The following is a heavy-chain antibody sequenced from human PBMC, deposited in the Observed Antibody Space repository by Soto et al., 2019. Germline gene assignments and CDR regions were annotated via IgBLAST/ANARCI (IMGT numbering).Heavy chain of an antibody. V-gene: IGHV4-34*01. CDR3: ARLSDIVVVVAALGGWFDP. D-gene: IGHD2-15*01. CDR2: VNHRGTT. Sequence: SETLSLTCSVSGGSFTDCQWTWIRQFPGGGLEWIGQVNHRGTTKYRPSLVGRLTLSVDPSKLQFSLELTSVTAADSAVYYCARLSDIVVVVAALGGWFDPWGQGTLVTVSS. J-gene: IGHJ5*02. CDR1: GGSFTDCQ.